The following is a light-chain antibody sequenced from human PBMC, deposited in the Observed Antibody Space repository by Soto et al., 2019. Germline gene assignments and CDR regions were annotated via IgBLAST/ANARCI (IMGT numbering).Light chain of an antibody. CDR1: SSDVGVYNY. V-gene: IGLV2-8*01. Sequence: QSALTQPPSASGSPGQSVTISCTGTSSDVGVYNYVSWYQQHPGKAPKLMIYEVSKRPSGVPDRFSGSKSGNTASLTVSGLQAEDEADYSCHSFAGNNNLVFGGGTKVTVL. CDR2: EVS. J-gene: IGLJ2*01. CDR3: HSFAGNNNLV.